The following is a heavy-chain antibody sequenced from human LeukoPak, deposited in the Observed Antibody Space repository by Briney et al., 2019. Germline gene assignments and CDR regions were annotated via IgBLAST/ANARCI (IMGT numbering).Heavy chain of an antibody. CDR3: AKDSSSWVYWYFDL. CDR2: ISWNSGSI. CDR1: GFTFDDYA. D-gene: IGHD6-13*01. Sequence: GGSLRLSCAASGFTFDDYAMHWVRQAPGKGLEWVSGISWNSGSIGYADSVKGRFTISRDNAKNSLYLQMNSLRAEDMALYYCAKDSSSWVYWYFDLWGRGTLVTVSS. J-gene: IGHJ2*01. V-gene: IGHV3-9*03.